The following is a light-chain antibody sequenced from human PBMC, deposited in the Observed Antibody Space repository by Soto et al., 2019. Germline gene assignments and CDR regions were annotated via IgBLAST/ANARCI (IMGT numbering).Light chain of an antibody. CDR2: DVS. V-gene: IGLV2-8*01. CDR1: SSDVGTYNY. J-gene: IGLJ3*02. Sequence: QSVLTQPPSASGSPGQSVTIYCTGTSSDVGTYNYVSWYQQHPGKAPKLMIYDVSKRPSGVPDRFSGSKSGNTASLTVSGLQAEDEADYYCISYAGSSIWVFGGGTQLTVL. CDR3: ISYAGSSIWV.